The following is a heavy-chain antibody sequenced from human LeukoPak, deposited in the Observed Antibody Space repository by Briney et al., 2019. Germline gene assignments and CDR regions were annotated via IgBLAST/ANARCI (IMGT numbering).Heavy chain of an antibody. CDR1: GFDFSSNW. D-gene: IGHD3-3*01. J-gene: IGHJ4*02. V-gene: IGHV3-74*01. CDR3: AKDQYWSIHY. CDR2: IKGDGIST. Sequence: GGSLRLSCAASGFDFSSNWMHWVRHAPGQGLVWVSRIKGDGISTNYADSVKGRFTISRDIAKNTRYLQMNSLRAEDTGVYYCAKDQYWSIHYWGRGTLVTVSS.